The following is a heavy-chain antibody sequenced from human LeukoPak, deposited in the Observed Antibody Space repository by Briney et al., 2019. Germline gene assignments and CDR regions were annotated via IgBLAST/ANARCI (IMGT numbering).Heavy chain of an antibody. CDR2: IYYSGST. D-gene: IGHD3-10*01. Sequence: SETLSLTCTVSGGSISSYYWSWIRQPPGQGLEWIGYIYYSGSTNYNPSLKSRVTISVDTSKNQFSLKLSSVTAADTAVYYCATTPGGLGAFDIWGQGTMVTVSS. CDR1: GGSISSYY. V-gene: IGHV4-59*01. J-gene: IGHJ3*02. CDR3: ATTPGGLGAFDI.